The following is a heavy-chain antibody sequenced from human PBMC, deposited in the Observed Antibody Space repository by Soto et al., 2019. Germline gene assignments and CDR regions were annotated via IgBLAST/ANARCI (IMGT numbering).Heavy chain of an antibody. Sequence: EVQLVESGGGLVKPGGSLRLSCAASGFTFSSYSMNWVRQAPGKGLEWVSSISSSSSYIYYADSVKGRFTISRDNAKNTVYLQMNSLRAEDTAVYNCARGTNYDFWSGYYCWGQGTLVTVSS. CDR1: GFTFSSYS. CDR2: ISSSSSYI. V-gene: IGHV3-21*01. CDR3: ARGTNYDFWSGYYC. J-gene: IGHJ4*02. D-gene: IGHD3-3*01.